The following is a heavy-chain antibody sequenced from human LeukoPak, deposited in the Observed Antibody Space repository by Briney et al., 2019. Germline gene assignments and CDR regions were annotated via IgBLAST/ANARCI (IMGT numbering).Heavy chain of an antibody. CDR3: ASWGSFGDYARGNFDY. Sequence: SETLSLTCTVSGGSISSNSYYWGWIRQPPGKGLEWIGNIFYTGSAYYNPSLRSRVSISVDTSKNQFSLKLSSVTAADTAVYYCASWGSFGDYARGNFDYWGQGTLVTVSP. J-gene: IGHJ4*02. D-gene: IGHD4-17*01. CDR2: IFYTGSA. V-gene: IGHV4-39*01. CDR1: GGSISSNSYY.